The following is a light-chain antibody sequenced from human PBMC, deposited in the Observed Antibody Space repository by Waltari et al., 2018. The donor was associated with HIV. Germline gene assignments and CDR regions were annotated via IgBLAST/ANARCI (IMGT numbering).Light chain of an antibody. CDR1: RTEVGAYTY. CDR2: DVT. CDR3: CSYAGSYTYV. Sequence: QSALTQPRSVSGSPGQSVTISTTGTRTEVGAYTYFSWYQPHPGKAPKLMIYDVTQRPSGVPDRFSGCKSGNTASLTISGLQAEDEADYYCCSYAGSYTYVFGTGTKVTVL. V-gene: IGLV2-11*01. J-gene: IGLJ1*01.